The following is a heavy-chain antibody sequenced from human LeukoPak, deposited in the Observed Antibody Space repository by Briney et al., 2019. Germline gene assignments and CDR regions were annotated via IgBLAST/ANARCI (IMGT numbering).Heavy chain of an antibody. J-gene: IGHJ6*03. D-gene: IGHD3-10*01. V-gene: IGHV4-59*01. CDR3: ARRSSEGYYYYYMDV. Sequence: SETLSLTCTVSGGSISNYYWSWIRQPPGKGLEWIGYIYYSGSTNHNPSLKSRVTISVDSSKNQFSLKLSSVTAADTAVYFCARRSSEGYYYYYMDVWGKGTTVTVSS. CDR2: IYYSGST. CDR1: GGSISNYY.